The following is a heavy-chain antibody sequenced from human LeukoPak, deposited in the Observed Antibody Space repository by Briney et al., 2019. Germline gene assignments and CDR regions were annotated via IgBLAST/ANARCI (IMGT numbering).Heavy chain of an antibody. CDR3: ARDQEGFDY. J-gene: IGHJ4*02. CDR2: IYPRDGST. CDR1: GYSFTSNY. Sequence: GASVKVSCKVSGYSFTSNYIHWVRQAPGQGLEWMGMIYPRDGSTSYAQRFQDRVTVTRDTFTSTVHMELSGLRSEDTAVYYCARDQEGFDYWGQGTLVTVSS. V-gene: IGHV1-46*01.